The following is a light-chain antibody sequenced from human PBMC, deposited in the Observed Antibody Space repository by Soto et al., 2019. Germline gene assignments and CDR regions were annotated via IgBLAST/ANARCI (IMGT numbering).Light chain of an antibody. CDR3: QQYYRWPLT. CDR2: TAS. V-gene: IGKV3-15*01. CDR1: ESVSSN. Sequence: VITQSPATLSVSPGERATHSCRASESVSSNLAWYQHKPGQAPRLLIYTASTRATGVPARFSGTGSGTEFTLTISSLQSEDFAVYSCQQYYRWPLTFGGGTKV. J-gene: IGKJ4*01.